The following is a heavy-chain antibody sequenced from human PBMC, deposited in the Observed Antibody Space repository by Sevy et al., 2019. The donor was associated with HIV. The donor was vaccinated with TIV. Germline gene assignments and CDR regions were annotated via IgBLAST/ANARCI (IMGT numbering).Heavy chain of an antibody. CDR2: ISGSGGST. CDR3: ANGGGGIAAAGPPYYFDY. Sequence: GGSLRLPCAASGFTFSSYAMSWVRQAPGKGLEWVSAISGSGGSTYYADSVKGRFTISRDNSKNTLYLQMNSLRAEDTAVYYCANGGGGIAAAGPPYYFDYWGQGTLVTVSS. J-gene: IGHJ4*02. CDR1: GFTFSSYA. D-gene: IGHD6-13*01. V-gene: IGHV3-23*01.